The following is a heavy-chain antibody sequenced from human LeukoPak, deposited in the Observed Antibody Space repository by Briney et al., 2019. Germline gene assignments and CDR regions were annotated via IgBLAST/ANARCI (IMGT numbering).Heavy chain of an antibody. CDR2: IKSKTDGGTI. Sequence: GGSMRLSCAASGFTFSNAWMSWVRQAPGKGLEWVGRIKSKTDGGTIDYAAPVKGRFTIRRDDSKNPLYLQMNSLKTEDTAVYYCPTHLYCSSTSCYWDYNYYFDYWGQGTLVTVSS. CDR3: PTHLYCSSTSCYWDYNYYFDY. J-gene: IGHJ4*02. CDR1: GFTFSNAW. D-gene: IGHD2-2*01. V-gene: IGHV3-15*01.